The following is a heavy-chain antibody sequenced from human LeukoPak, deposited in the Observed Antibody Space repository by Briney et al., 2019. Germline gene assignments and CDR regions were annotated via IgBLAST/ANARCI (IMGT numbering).Heavy chain of an antibody. V-gene: IGHV4-34*01. CDR3: AREPDIVVVVAATRFAFDI. Sequence: SETLSLTCAVYGGSFSGYYWSWIRQPPGKGLEWIGEINHSGSTNYNPSLKSRVTISVDTSKNQFSLRLSSVTAADTAVYYCAREPDIVVVVAATRFAFDIWGQGTMVTVSS. CDR1: GGSFSGYY. J-gene: IGHJ3*02. CDR2: INHSGST. D-gene: IGHD2-15*01.